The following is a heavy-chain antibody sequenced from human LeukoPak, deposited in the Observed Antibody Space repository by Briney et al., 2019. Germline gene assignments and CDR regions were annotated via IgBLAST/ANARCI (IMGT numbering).Heavy chain of an antibody. J-gene: IGHJ4*02. CDR1: GFTFDDYA. Sequence: GGSLRLSCAASGFTFDDYAMHWVRKAPGKGLEWVSLISGDGGSTYYADSVKGRFTISRDNSKNSLYLQMNSLRTEDTALYYCAKVDSGSYFLGVDYWGQGALVTVSS. D-gene: IGHD1-26*01. CDR2: ISGDGGST. V-gene: IGHV3-43*02. CDR3: AKVDSGSYFLGVDY.